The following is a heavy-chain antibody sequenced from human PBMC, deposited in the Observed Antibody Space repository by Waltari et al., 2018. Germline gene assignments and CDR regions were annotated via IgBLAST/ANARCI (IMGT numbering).Heavy chain of an antibody. D-gene: IGHD5-12*01. J-gene: IGHJ5*02. V-gene: IGHV3-48*03. CDR2: INSRGSTI. CDR1: GFTFSDFA. CDR3: ARDRDGYKKADL. Sequence: VQLVESGGDLVRPGGSLRLSGAASGFTFSDFAMNWVRQAPGKGFKWLSYINSRGSTIYYADSVKGRFTVSRDNAKSSLYLQMNSLRVEDTAVYYCARDRDGYKKADLWGQGTLVTVSS.